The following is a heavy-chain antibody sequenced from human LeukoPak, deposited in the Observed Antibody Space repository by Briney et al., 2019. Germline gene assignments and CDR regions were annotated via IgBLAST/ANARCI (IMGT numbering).Heavy chain of an antibody. V-gene: IGHV1-2*02. CDR2: INPNSGGT. CDR1: GYTFTGYY. Sequence: ASVKVSCKASGYTFTGYYTHWVRQAPGQGLEWMGWINPNSGGTNYAQKFQGRVTMTRDTPISTAYMELSRLRSDDTAVYYCARDSSGWFLVYWGQGTLVTVSS. CDR3: ARDSSGWFLVY. J-gene: IGHJ4*02. D-gene: IGHD6-19*01.